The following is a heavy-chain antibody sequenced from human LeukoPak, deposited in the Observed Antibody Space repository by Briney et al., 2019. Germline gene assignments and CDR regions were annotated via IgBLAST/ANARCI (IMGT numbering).Heavy chain of an antibody. CDR1: GFTFSSYA. D-gene: IGHD6-19*01. Sequence: PGGSLRLPCAASGFTFSSYAMSWVRQAPGKGLEWVSAISSSGGSTYYADSVKGRFTISRDNSKNTLYVQVNSLRAEDTAVYYCAKGPKVAGRPYYFDYWGQGTLVTVSS. CDR2: ISSSGGST. CDR3: AKGPKVAGRPYYFDY. J-gene: IGHJ4*02. V-gene: IGHV3-23*01.